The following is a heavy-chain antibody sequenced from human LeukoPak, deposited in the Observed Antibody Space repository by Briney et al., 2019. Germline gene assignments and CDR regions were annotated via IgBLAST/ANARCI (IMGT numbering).Heavy chain of an antibody. CDR1: GMTFTNDW. D-gene: IGHD3-16*01. CDR3: TTGPSYGYEW. V-gene: IGHV3-74*01. J-gene: IGHJ4*02. Sequence: VGSLRLSCAASGMTFTNDWMHLVRQAPGKGLCWVSLINTDVRTTIYADSLRSRFTISRDNGRRTMYLQMNSLRAEDTAIYYCTTGPSYGYEWWGQGTEVTVSS. CDR2: INTDVRTT.